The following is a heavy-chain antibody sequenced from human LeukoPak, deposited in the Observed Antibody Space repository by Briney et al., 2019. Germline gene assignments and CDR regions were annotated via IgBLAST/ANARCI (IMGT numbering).Heavy chain of an antibody. D-gene: IGHD3-22*01. CDR3: ARGAYSSGYYTDY. CDR1: GFTFSSYW. CDR2: IKQDGSEK. Sequence: GGSLRLTCAASGFTFSSYWMSWVRQAPGKGLEWVANIKQDGSEKYYVDSVKGRFTISRDNAKNSLYLQMNSLRAEDTAVYYCARGAYSSGYYTDYWGQGTLVTVSS. V-gene: IGHV3-7*01. J-gene: IGHJ4*02.